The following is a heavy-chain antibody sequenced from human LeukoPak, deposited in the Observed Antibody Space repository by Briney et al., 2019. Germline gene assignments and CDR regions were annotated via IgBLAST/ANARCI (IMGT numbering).Heavy chain of an antibody. CDR2: INHSGST. Sequence: KPSETLSLTCAVYGGSFSGYYWSWIRQPPGKGLEWIWEINHSGSTNYNPSLKSRVTISVDTSKNQFSLKLSSVTAADTAVYYCARGLEWELDPYFDYWGQGTLVTVSS. CDR1: GGSFSGYY. V-gene: IGHV4-34*01. D-gene: IGHD1-26*01. CDR3: ARGLEWELDPYFDY. J-gene: IGHJ4*02.